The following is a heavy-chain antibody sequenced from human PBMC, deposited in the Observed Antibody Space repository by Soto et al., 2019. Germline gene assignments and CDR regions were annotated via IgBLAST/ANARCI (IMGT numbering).Heavy chain of an antibody. CDR2: ISYDGSNK. CDR1: GFTFSSYG. J-gene: IGHJ6*02. CDR3: AKVLEWLLSQYYYYGMDV. V-gene: IGHV3-30*18. Sequence: GGSLRLSCAASGFTFSSYGMHWVRQAPGKGLEWVAVISYDGSNKYYADSVKGRFTISRDNSKNTLYLQMNSLRAEDTAVYYCAKVLEWLLSQYYYYGMDVWGQGTTVTVSS. D-gene: IGHD3-3*01.